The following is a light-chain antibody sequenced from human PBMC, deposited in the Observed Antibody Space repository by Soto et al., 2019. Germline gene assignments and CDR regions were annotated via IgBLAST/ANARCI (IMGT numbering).Light chain of an antibody. CDR1: QSVSSN. J-gene: IGKJ2*01. CDR3: QQYNNWPPYT. Sequence: EIVMTQSPATLSVSPGERVTLSCRASQSVSSNLAWYQQKPAQAPRLLIYGASTRATGIPARFSGSGSGTEFTLTIGSLQSEDFAVYYCQQYNNWPPYTFGQGTKLEIK. V-gene: IGKV3-15*01. CDR2: GAS.